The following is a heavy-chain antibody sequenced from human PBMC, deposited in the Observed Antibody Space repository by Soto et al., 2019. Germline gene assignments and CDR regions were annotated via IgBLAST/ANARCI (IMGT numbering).Heavy chain of an antibody. CDR3: AKDGYYGS. D-gene: IGHD3-22*01. V-gene: IGHV3-9*01. CDR1: GFTFDDYA. Sequence: AGGSLRLSCAASGFTFDDYAMHWVRQAPGKGLEWVSGISWNSGSIGYADSVKGRFTISRDNAKNSLYLQMNSLRAEDTALYYCAKDGYYGSWGRGTLVTVSS. J-gene: IGHJ4*01. CDR2: ISWNSGSI.